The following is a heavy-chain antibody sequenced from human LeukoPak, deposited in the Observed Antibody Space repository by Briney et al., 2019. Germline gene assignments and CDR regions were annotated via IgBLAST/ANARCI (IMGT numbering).Heavy chain of an antibody. J-gene: IGHJ5*02. Sequence: GESLKISCKGSGYRFTIYWIGWVRQMPGKGMEWRGSIYPANSDTKYSPSFEGQVTISVDKSTNTASLQWSSLTASDTAMYYCARHAYSSSTSCYFNWFDPWGQGTLVPVSS. CDR3: ARHAYSSSTSCYFNWFDP. CDR1: GYRFTIYW. CDR2: IYPANSDT. V-gene: IGHV5-51*01. D-gene: IGHD2-2*01.